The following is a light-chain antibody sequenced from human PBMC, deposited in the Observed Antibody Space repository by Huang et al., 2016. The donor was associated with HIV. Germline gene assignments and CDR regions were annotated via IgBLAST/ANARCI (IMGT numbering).Light chain of an antibody. CDR1: QSFSSW. Sequence: DIQMTQSPSTLSASVGDRVTITCRASQSFSSWLSWYQQKPGKAPKLLIYKESSLESGVPSRFSGSGSETEFTLTISSLQPDDFATYYCQQYNTYPWTFGQGTKVEVK. V-gene: IGKV1-5*03. CDR3: QQYNTYPWT. CDR2: KES. J-gene: IGKJ1*01.